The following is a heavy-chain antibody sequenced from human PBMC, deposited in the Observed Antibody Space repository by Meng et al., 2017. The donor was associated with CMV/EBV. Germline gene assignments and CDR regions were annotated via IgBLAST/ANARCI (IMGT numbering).Heavy chain of an antibody. V-gene: IGHV4-4*07. Sequence: VQLQRSGPGLVKPSEILSPTCTCSGGSTSSYYWSWIRQPAGKGLEWIGRIYTSGSTNYNPSLKSRVTMSVDTSKNQFSLKLSSVTAADTAVYYCARDSSGWYPHFDYWGQGTLVTVSS. CDR2: IYTSGST. D-gene: IGHD6-19*01. J-gene: IGHJ4*02. CDR1: GGSTSSYY. CDR3: ARDSSGWYPHFDY.